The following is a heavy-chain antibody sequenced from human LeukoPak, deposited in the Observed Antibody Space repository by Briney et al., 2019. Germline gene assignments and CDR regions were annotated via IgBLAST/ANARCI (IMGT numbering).Heavy chain of an antibody. CDR3: ATVRAADDY. V-gene: IGHV3-21*01. CDR1: GFTFSSYS. D-gene: IGHD6-13*01. J-gene: IGHJ4*02. CDR2: VSSSSNYI. Sequence: GSLRLSCATSGFTFSSYSMIWVRQAPGKGLEWVSFVSSSSNYIYYADSVKGRFTISRDNAKNSLYLQMNSLRAEDTAVYYCATVRAADDYWGQGTLVTVSS.